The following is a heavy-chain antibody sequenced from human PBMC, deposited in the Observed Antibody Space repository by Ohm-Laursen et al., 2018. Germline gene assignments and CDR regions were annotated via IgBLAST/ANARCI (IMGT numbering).Heavy chain of an antibody. J-gene: IGHJ6*02. CDR2: ISSGSSTI. D-gene: IGHD3-10*01. CDR1: GFTFSTYN. Sequence: SLRLSCAASGFTFSTYNMNWVRQAPGKGLEWVSHISSGSSTIYYADSVEGRFTISRDNAKNSLYLQMSNLRAEDTAVYYCARVEARMVRGIIPRYYYYGMDVWGQGTTVAVSS. CDR3: ARVEARMVRGIIPRYYYYGMDV. V-gene: IGHV3-48*03.